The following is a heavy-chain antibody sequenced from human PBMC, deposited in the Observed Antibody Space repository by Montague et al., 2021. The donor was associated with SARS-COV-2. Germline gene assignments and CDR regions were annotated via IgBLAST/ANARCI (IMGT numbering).Heavy chain of an antibody. CDR3: AWEDSWNWFDP. Sequence: SETLSLTCTVSGGSINSDYWSWIWLPPGKGLGWVGYIYFRESTNNNPSLKSRVTISVDMSKNQFSLTLILVTVAATAVYYCAWEDSWNWFDPWGQGIVVTVSS. V-gene: IGHV4-59*01. J-gene: IGHJ5*02. CDR2: IYFREST. D-gene: IGHD1-20*01. CDR1: GGSINSDY.